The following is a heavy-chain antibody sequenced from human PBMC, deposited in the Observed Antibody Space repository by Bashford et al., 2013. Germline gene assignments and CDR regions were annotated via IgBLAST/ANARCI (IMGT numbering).Heavy chain of an antibody. Sequence: WVRQXPGKGLEWMGIIYPDDSDTRNSPSFQGLVTISADKSISTAYLQWSSLKASDTAMYYCARQFCSGGKCYFDYWGQGTLVTVSS. V-gene: IGHV5-51*01. CDR2: IYPDDSDT. J-gene: IGHJ4*02. D-gene: IGHD2-15*01. CDR3: ARQFCSGGKCYFDY.